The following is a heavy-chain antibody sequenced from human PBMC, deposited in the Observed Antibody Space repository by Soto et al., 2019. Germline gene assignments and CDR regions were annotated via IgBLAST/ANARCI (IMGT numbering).Heavy chain of an antibody. Sequence: ASVKVSCKASGSTFTNYAIRCVRQAPGQRLEWMGWINAGNGDTLYSHKFQGRVTITSDTSASTAYMELSSLRSEDTAVYYCARGYSGPVSCKDASDYWGQGTVVTVSS. J-gene: IGHJ4*02. CDR3: ARGYSGPVSCKDASDY. V-gene: IGHV1-3*01. CDR1: GSTFTNYA. CDR2: INAGNGDT. D-gene: IGHD2-15*01.